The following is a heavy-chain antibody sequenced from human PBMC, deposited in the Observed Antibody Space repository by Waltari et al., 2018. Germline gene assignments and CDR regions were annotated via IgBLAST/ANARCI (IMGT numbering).Heavy chain of an antibody. Sequence: VHLAWSGAGVVQSGGSRRLSSAASVLRFRDYELNWVRQAPGKGLEWVSYISNSGSTVYYADSVKGRFTISRDNAKNSLYLEMNSLRAEDTAVYYCARPSTEYYYYYYYMDVWGKGTTVTVS. V-gene: IGHV3-48*03. J-gene: IGHJ6*03. CDR2: ISNSGSTV. CDR3: ARPSTEYYYYYYYMDV. CDR1: VLRFRDYE.